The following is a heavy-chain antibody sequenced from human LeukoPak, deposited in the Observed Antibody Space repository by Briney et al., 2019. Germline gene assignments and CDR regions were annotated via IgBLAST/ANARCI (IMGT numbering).Heavy chain of an antibody. Sequence: PGGSLRLSCAGSGFTFSEAWMSWVRQTPGKGLEWLARIKRKSDGETVDNIKPVKGRFSTSRDDSKNMLDLQMNSLKTEDTGVYYCTTDLVSWGQGTLVTVSS. CDR1: GFTFSEAW. V-gene: IGHV3-15*01. D-gene: IGHD3-10*01. CDR2: IKRKSDGETV. CDR3: TTDLVS. J-gene: IGHJ4*02.